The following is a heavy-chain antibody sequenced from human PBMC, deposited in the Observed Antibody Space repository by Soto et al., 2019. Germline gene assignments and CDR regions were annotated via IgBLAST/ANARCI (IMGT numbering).Heavy chain of an antibody. CDR1: GFTFSSYS. V-gene: IGHV3-21*01. Sequence: GGSLRLSCAASGFTFSSYSMNWVRQAPGKGLEWVSSISSSSSYIYYADSVKGRFTISRDNAKNSLYLQMNSLRAEDTAVYYCARIPMTTVTTTETFDIWGQGTMVTVS. D-gene: IGHD4-17*01. J-gene: IGHJ3*02. CDR2: ISSSSSYI. CDR3: ARIPMTTVTTTETFDI.